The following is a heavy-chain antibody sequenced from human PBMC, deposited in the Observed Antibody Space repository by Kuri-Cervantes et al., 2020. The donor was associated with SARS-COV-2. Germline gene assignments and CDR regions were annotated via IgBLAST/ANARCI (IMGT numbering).Heavy chain of an antibody. J-gene: IGHJ4*02. CDR2: INPKSGGT. V-gene: IGHV1-2*02. Sequence: ASVKVSCKASGYTFTGYYMHWVRQAPGQGLEWMGWINPKSGGTNYAQKFQGRVTMTRDTSISTAYMELSRLRPDDTAVYYCARDPGASSSDYFDYWGQGTPVTVSS. D-gene: IGHD6-6*01. CDR3: ARDPGASSSDYFDY. CDR1: GYTFTGYY.